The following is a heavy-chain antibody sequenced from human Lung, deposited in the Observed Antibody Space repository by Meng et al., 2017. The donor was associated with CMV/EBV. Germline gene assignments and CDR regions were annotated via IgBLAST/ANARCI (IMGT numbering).Heavy chain of an antibody. D-gene: IGHD6-19*01. CDR2: VNPSSDDT. CDR1: GYSFSGFY. V-gene: IGHV1-2*06. CDR3: AKSSDNGWSS. Sequence: VQLVQSGAEVKRPGASVKISCQASGYSFSGFYLNWARQAPGHGLEWLGRVNPSSDDTHLAQIFEGRITVTRGATINTAFMELTRLRPDDTAVYYCAKSSDNGWSSWGPGTLVTVSS. J-gene: IGHJ4*01.